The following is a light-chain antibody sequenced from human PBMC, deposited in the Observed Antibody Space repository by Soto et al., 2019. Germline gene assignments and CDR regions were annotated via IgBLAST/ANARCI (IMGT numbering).Light chain of an antibody. Sequence: DFQMTQSPSSLSASVGDTVTITCRASQDIGTFLNWYQQKPGKAPKLLIYAASDLLSGVSSRFSDSGSGTDFTLTICSLQPEDFATYYCQQSYSTPQITFGPGTKVDMK. CDR1: QDIGTF. CDR2: AAS. CDR3: QQSYSTPQIT. V-gene: IGKV1-39*01. J-gene: IGKJ3*01.